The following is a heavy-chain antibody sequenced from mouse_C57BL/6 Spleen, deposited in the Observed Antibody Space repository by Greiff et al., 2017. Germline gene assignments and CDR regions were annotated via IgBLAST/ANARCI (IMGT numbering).Heavy chain of an antibody. CDR3: ARSRGYYYGSSYPFYAMDY. V-gene: IGHV1-52*01. CDR1: GYTFTSYW. CDR2: IDPSDSET. J-gene: IGHJ4*01. D-gene: IGHD1-1*01. Sequence: QVQLQQPGAELVRPGSSVKLSCKASGYTFTSYWMHWVKQRPIQGLEWIGNIDPSDSETHYNQKFKDKATLTVDKSSSTAYMQLSSLTSEDSAVYYCARSRGYYYGSSYPFYAMDYWGQGTSVTVSS.